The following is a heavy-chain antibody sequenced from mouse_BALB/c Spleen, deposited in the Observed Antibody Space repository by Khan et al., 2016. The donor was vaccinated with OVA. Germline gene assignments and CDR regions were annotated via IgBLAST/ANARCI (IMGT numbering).Heavy chain of an antibody. V-gene: IGHV2-6*02. Sequence: QVQLKQSGPGLVAPSQSLSITCNVSGFSLTSYGVHWVRQPPGKGLEWLVVIWSDGKTTYYSTLKSRLSISKDNSKSQVFLKMNSLQTDDTAMYYCARNTHMMSTVMDYWGQGTSVTVSS. CDR1: GFSLTSYG. J-gene: IGHJ4*01. CDR3: ARNTHMMSTVMDY. D-gene: IGHD1-1*01. CDR2: IWSDGKT.